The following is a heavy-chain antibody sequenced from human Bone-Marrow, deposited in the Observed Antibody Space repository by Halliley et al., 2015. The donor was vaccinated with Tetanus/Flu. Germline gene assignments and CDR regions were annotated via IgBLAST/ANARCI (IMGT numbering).Heavy chain of an antibody. J-gene: IGHJ5*02. Sequence: TLSLTCAVYGGSFSIYYWRWVRQPPGKGLEWIGEINHSGTTNYNSSLESRVTISVDTSKNQFSLKLTSVTAADTAVYYCARVHHNWFDPWGQGTLVTGSS. CDR2: INHSGTT. CDR3: ARVHHNWFDP. CDR1: GGSFSIYY. V-gene: IGHV4-34*01.